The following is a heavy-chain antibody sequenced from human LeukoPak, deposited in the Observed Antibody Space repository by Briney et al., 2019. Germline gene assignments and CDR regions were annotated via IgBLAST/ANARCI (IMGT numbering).Heavy chain of an antibody. Sequence: GGSLRLSCAASGFTFSDYYMSWIRQAPGNGLEWVSYISSSGSTIYYADSVKGRFTISRDNAKNSLYLQMNSLRAEDTAVYYCARDPTTVTTNFDYWGQGTLVTVSS. J-gene: IGHJ4*02. V-gene: IGHV3-11*01. CDR1: GFTFSDYY. CDR2: ISSSGSTI. D-gene: IGHD4-17*01. CDR3: ARDPTTVTTNFDY.